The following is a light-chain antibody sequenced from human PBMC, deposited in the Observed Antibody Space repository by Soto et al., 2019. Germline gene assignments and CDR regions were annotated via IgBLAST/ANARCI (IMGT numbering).Light chain of an antibody. J-gene: IGKJ2*01. CDR2: EAS. CDR3: QQRTNWQYT. Sequence: EIVLTQSPATLSLSPGERATLSCRASQSVTYYLVWYQQKPGRAPRLLIYEASKRATGIPARFSGSGSGTDFTLTISSLEPEDFAVYYCQQRTNWQYTFGQGTKLEIK. CDR1: QSVTYY. V-gene: IGKV3-11*01.